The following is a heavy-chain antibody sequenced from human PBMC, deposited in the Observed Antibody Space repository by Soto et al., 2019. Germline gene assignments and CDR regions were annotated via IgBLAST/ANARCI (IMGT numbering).Heavy chain of an antibody. J-gene: IGHJ4*02. D-gene: IGHD6-19*01. Sequence: GGSLRLSCAASGFTFSIYSMNWVLQAPGKGLEWVSYISSSSSTIYYADSVKGRFTISRDNAKNSLYLQMNSLRAEDTAVYYCARDRGSGWYYFDYWGQGTLVTVSS. CDR1: GFTFSIYS. CDR2: ISSSSSTI. CDR3: ARDRGSGWYYFDY. V-gene: IGHV3-48*01.